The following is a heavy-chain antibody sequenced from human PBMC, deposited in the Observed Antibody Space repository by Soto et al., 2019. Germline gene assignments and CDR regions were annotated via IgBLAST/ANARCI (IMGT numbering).Heavy chain of an antibody. Sequence: EVQLVESGGGLVKPGGSLRLSCAASGFTFANAWMSWVRQAPGKGLEWVGRVRSKADGGTTDYAAPVKGRFIISRDDSENTLYLQMNSLKIDDTAVYYCRRDWDYPVLWGQGTLVTVSS. CDR1: GFTFANAW. V-gene: IGHV3-15*01. CDR2: VRSKADGGTT. CDR3: RRDWDYPVL. D-gene: IGHD1-7*01. J-gene: IGHJ4*02.